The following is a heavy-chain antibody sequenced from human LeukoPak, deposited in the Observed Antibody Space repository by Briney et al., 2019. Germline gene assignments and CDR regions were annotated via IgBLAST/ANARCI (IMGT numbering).Heavy chain of an antibody. Sequence: PGGSLRLSCAASGFTVSSNSMSWVRQAPGKGLEWVSIIYSGGSTYNADSVKGRFTISRDNAKNSLYLQMNSLRDEDTAVYYCARDVERTGGTYYYGSGSPRGWGQGTLVTVSS. CDR1: GFTVSSNS. J-gene: IGHJ4*02. CDR3: ARDVERTGGTYYYGSGSPRG. D-gene: IGHD3-10*01. V-gene: IGHV3-66*01. CDR2: IYSGGST.